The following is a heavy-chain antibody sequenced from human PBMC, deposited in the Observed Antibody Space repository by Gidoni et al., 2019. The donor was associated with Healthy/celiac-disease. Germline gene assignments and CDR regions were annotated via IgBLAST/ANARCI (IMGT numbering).Heavy chain of an antibody. CDR1: GGSFSDYY. V-gene: IGHV4-34*01. D-gene: IGHD2-21*02. CDR2: ISYSGRT. CDR3: ARGLRTNIAVVTAQFSYGMDV. Sequence: QVQLQQWGAGLLKPSETLSLTCSVYGGSFSDYYWSWIRQAPGKGLEWIGEISYSGRTNYNPSLKSRVTILLDASKNQFSLKLSSVTAADTAVYYCARGLRTNIAVVTAQFSYGMDVWGQGTTVTVSS. J-gene: IGHJ6*02.